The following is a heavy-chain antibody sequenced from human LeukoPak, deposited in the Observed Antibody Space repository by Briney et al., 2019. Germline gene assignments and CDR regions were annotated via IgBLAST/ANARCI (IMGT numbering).Heavy chain of an antibody. Sequence: PSETLSLTCTVSGGSISSYYWSWIRQPAGKGLEWIGRIYTSGSTNYNPSLKSRVTMSVDTSKNQFSLKLSSVTAADTAVYYCAKDSSVLRGGGREGLFDYWGQGTLVTVSS. D-gene: IGHD3-3*01. J-gene: IGHJ4*02. V-gene: IGHV4-4*07. CDR2: IYTSGST. CDR1: GGSISSYY. CDR3: AKDSSVLRGGGREGLFDY.